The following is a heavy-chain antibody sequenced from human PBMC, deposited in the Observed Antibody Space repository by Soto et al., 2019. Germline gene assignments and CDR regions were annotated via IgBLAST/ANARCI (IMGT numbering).Heavy chain of an antibody. CDR3: ARQGGSGSYEMSDAFDI. Sequence: SETLSLTCTVSGGSISSSSYYWGWIRQPPGKGLEWIGSIYYSGSTYYNPSLKSRVTISVDTSKNQFSLTLSSVTAADTAVYYCARQGGSGSYEMSDAFDIWGQGTMVTVSS. CDR1: GGSISSSSYY. V-gene: IGHV4-39*01. CDR2: IYYSGST. D-gene: IGHD3-10*01. J-gene: IGHJ3*02.